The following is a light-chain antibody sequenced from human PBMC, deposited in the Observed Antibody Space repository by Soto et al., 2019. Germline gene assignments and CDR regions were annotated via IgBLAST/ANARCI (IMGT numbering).Light chain of an antibody. CDR2: EGT. J-gene: IGLJ1*01. CDR1: SSDVGNYNL. Sequence: QSALTQPASVSGSPGQSIAISCTGTSSDVGNYNLVSWYQQHSGKAPKLMISEGTKRPSGVSDRFSGSKSGNTASLTISGLQAEDEADYYCCSYASTGTYVFGTGTKLTVL. V-gene: IGLV2-23*01. CDR3: CSYASTGTYV.